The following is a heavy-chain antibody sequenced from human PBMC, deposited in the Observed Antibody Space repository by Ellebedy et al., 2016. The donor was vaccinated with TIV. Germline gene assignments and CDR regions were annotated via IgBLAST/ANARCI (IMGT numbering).Heavy chain of an antibody. V-gene: IGHV6-1*01. D-gene: IGHD3-16*02. CDR2: TYYRSKWYN. CDR3: ARETIVSRYNWFDP. J-gene: IGHJ5*02. CDR1: GDSVSSNSAA. Sequence: SETLSLXXAISGDSVSSNSAAWNWIRQSPSRGLEWLGRTYYRSKWYNEYAVSVKRRITINPDTSKNQFSLQLNSVTPEDTAVYYCARETIVSRYNWFDPWGQGTLVTVSS.